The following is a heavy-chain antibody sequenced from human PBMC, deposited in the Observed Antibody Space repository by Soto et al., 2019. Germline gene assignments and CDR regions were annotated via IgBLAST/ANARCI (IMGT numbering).Heavy chain of an antibody. J-gene: IGHJ4*02. D-gene: IGHD2-2*01. CDR2: INQDGSER. CDR1: GFSLGYYW. CDR3: ARVSSAAMDY. Sequence: EVKLVESAGGLVQPGGSLTLSCAASGFSLGYYWMRWVRQAPGKGPEWVASINQDGSERKYEDSVKGRFIVSRDNAKNSLWLQMNSLRAEDTAVYYCARVSSAAMDYWGQGILVTVYS. V-gene: IGHV3-7*01.